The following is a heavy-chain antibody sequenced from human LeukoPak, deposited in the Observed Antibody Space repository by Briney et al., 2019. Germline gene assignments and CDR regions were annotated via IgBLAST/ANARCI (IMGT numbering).Heavy chain of an antibody. Sequence: SETLSLTCTVSVGSISSYYWSWVREPRGKGLEWVGYILYSGNTNYNPSLKSRVTISVDTPKNQFSLKLSSVTAADTAVYYCARDATVPSTDYYYGMDVWGQGTTVTVSS. CDR2: ILYSGNT. D-gene: IGHD4-17*01. V-gene: IGHV4-59*13. CDR3: ARDATVPSTDYYYGMDV. J-gene: IGHJ6*02. CDR1: VGSISSYY.